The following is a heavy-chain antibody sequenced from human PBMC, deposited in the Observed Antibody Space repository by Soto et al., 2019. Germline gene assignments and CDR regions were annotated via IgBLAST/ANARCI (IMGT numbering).Heavy chain of an antibody. CDR2: IRSKAYGGTT. CDR3: TRDLEKRSSWYNLVDY. Sequence: PGGSLRLSCTASGFTFGDYAMSWFRQAPGKGLEWVGFIRSKAYGGTTEYAASVKGRFTISRDDSKSIAYLQMNSLKTEDTAVYYCTRDLEKRSSWYNLVDYWGQGTLVTVSS. J-gene: IGHJ4*02. D-gene: IGHD6-13*01. CDR1: GFTFGDYA. V-gene: IGHV3-49*03.